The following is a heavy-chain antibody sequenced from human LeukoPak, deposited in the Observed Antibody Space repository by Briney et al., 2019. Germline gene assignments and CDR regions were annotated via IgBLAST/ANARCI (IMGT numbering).Heavy chain of an antibody. Sequence: SGPTLVNPTQTRTLTCTFSEFSLSTSSVGVGWIRQPPGKALEWLALIYWYDDKRYSPSLKSRLTITMDTSKNQVVLRMTTMSPVDTATYYCARRRDDYYDSSCYTYAFDIWGQGTLVTVSS. V-gene: IGHV2-5*01. D-gene: IGHD3-22*01. CDR3: ARRRDDYYDSSCYTYAFDI. J-gene: IGHJ3*02. CDR1: EFSLSTSSVG. CDR2: IYWYDDK.